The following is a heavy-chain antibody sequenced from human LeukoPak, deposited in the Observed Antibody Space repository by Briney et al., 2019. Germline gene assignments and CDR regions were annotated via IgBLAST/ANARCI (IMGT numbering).Heavy chain of an antibody. V-gene: IGHV3-7*05. Sequence: GGSLRLSCAASGFTFSSHWMSWVRQAPGKGLEWVANIKHDGTEKYYVDSVKGRSTISRDNAKNSLYLQMDSLRAEDTAVYYCASNQIFDYWGQGILVTVSS. CDR1: GFTFSSHW. CDR3: ASNQIFDY. J-gene: IGHJ4*02. CDR2: IKHDGTEK.